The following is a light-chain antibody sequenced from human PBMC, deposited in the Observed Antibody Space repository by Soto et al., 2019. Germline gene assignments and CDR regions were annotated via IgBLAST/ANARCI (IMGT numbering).Light chain of an antibody. CDR1: SSDVGGYNY. CDR3: VSYTSSSSDV. V-gene: IGLV2-14*01. J-gene: IGLJ1*01. CDR2: EVS. Sequence: QSVLTQPASVSGSPGQSITISCTGTSSDVGGYNYVSWYQQHPGKAPKLMIYEVSNRPSGVSNRFSGSKSGNTASLTISGLQAEDEADYYCVSYTSSSSDVSGNGTKVTVL.